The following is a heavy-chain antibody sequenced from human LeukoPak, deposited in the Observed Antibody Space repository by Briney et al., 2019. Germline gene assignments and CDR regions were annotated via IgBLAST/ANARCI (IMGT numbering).Heavy chain of an antibody. CDR3: ASAGYSYGVQTDYYSYSMDV. V-gene: IGHV4-59*07. J-gene: IGHJ6*03. CDR1: GASISSYY. Sequence: NPTHTLSLTCTVSGASISSYYSSWSRQPPGKRLGWIVYIYYRGSTKYNPSVKSRVTISVDKSKTQFSVKLRYVTAADTAVYSCASAGYSYGVQTDYYSYSMDVWGKGTTVTVSS. CDR2: IYYRGST. D-gene: IGHD5-18*01.